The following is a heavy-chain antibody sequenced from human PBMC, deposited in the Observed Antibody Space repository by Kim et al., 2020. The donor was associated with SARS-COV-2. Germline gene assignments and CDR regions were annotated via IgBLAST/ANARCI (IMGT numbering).Heavy chain of an antibody. CDR3: AREAGWIQLWYNWFDP. CDR1: GYTFTSYA. D-gene: IGHD5-18*01. V-gene: IGHV1-3*01. J-gene: IGHJ5*02. CDR2: INAGNGNT. Sequence: ASVKVSCKASGYTFTSYAMHWVRQAPGQRLEWMGWINAGNGNTKYSQKFQGRVTITRDTSASTAYMELSSLRSEDTAVYYCAREAGWIQLWYNWFDPWGQGTLVTVSS.